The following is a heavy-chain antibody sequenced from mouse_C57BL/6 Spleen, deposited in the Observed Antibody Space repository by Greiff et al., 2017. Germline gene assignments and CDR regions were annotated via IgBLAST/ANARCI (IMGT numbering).Heavy chain of an antibody. Sequence: VQLQQPGAELVRPGASVKLSCTASGYNINDDYMHWVKQRPEQGLEWIGGIDPENGDTEYDQKFQGKATITADTSSTTAYLQLSSLTSANTAVYYCTWATIAATDRNYFDYWGQGTTLTGSS. CDR2: IDPENGDT. V-gene: IGHV14-4*01. J-gene: IGHJ2*01. CDR1: GYNINDDY. CDR3: TWATIAATDRNYFDY. D-gene: IGHD1-1*01.